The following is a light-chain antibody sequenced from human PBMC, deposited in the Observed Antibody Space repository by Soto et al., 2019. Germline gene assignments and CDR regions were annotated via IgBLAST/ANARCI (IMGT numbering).Light chain of an antibody. CDR1: QSVLYSSNNKNY. CDR3: QQYLNTPYT. J-gene: IGKJ2*01. Sequence: DIVLTQSPDSLAVSLGERATINCKSSQSVLYSSNNKNYLAWYQQKPRQPPKLLIYWASTRESGVPDRFSGSGSGTDFTLTISSLQAEDVAVYYCQQYLNTPYTFGQWTKLEIK. V-gene: IGKV4-1*01. CDR2: WAS.